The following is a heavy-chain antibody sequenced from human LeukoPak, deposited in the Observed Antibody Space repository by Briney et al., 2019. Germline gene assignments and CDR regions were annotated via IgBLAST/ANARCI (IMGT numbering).Heavy chain of an antibody. CDR3: ARDPHTPYCSSTSCYEIEAGYYGMDV. CDR1: GFAFRNFS. J-gene: IGHJ6*02. CDR2: ISSGNHYI. V-gene: IGHV3-21*01. Sequence: GGSLRLSCVASGFAFRNFSMKWVRQAPGKGLEWVASISSGNHYIFYSDSVKGRFTISRDNAKNSLYLQMNSLRAEDTAVYYCARDPHTPYCSSTSCYEIEAGYYGMDVWGQGTTVTVSS. D-gene: IGHD2-2*01.